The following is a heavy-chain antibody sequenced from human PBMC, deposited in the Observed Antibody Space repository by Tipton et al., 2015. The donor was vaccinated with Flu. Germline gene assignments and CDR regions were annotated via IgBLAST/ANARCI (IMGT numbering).Heavy chain of an antibody. Sequence: LRLSCTVSGGSISSGSYYWSWIRQPAGKGLEWIGRIYTSGSTNYNPSLKSRVTISVDTSKNQFSLKLSSVTAADTAVYYCARSKYPPQGGVVNDYWGQGTLVTVSS. CDR1: GGSISSGSYY. CDR3: ARSKYPPQGGVVNDY. D-gene: IGHD3-3*01. J-gene: IGHJ4*02. V-gene: IGHV4-61*02. CDR2: IYTSGST.